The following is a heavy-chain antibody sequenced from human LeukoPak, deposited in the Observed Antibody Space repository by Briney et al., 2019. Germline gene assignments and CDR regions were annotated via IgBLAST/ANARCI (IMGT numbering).Heavy chain of an antibody. J-gene: IGHJ4*02. CDR2: INSDGSST. CDR3: ARDMDYGELDY. D-gene: IGHD4-17*01. CDR1: GFTFSSYW. V-gene: IGHV3-74*01. Sequence: GGSLRLSCAASGFTFSSYWMHWVRQAPGKGLVWVSRINSDGSSTSYTDSVKGRFTISRDNAKNTLYLQMNSLRAEDTAVYYCARDMDYGELDYWGQGTLVTVSS.